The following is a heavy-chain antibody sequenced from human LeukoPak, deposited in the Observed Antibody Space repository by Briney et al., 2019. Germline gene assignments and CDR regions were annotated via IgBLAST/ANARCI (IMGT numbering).Heavy chain of an antibody. CDR3: ARDLGSVGVYYFDY. Sequence: PGRSLRLSCAASGFTFSSYGMHWVRQAPGKGLEWVAVIWYDGSNKYYADSVKGRFTISRDNSKNTLYLQMNSLRDEDTAVYYCARDLGSVGVYYFDYWGQGTLVTVSS. J-gene: IGHJ4*02. V-gene: IGHV3-33*01. CDR1: GFTFSSYG. CDR2: IWYDGSNK. D-gene: IGHD3-10*01.